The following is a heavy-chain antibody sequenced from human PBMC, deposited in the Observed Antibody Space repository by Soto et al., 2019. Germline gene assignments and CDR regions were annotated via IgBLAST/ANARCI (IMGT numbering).Heavy chain of an antibody. J-gene: IGHJ4*02. CDR3: ARATDYYDSSGYFGY. CDR1: GGTFSSYA. V-gene: IGHV1-69*13. D-gene: IGHD3-22*01. Sequence: SVKVSCKASGGTFSSYAISWVRQAPGQGLEWMGGIIPIFGTANYAQKFQGRVTITADESTSTAYMELSSLRSEDTAVYYCARATDYYDSSGYFGYWGQGTLVTVPQ. CDR2: IIPIFGTA.